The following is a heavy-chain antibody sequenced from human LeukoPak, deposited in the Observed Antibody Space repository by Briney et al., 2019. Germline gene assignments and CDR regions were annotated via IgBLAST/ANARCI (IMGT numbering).Heavy chain of an antibody. CDR1: GFTFSSYS. D-gene: IGHD3-22*01. J-gene: IGHJ1*01. V-gene: IGHV3-21*01. Sequence: PGGSLRLSCAASGFTFSSYSMNWVRQAPGKGLEWVSSISSSSSYIYYADSVKGRFTISRDNAKNSLYLQMNSLRAEDTAVYYCARATEGTYYYDSSGRAYFQHWGQGTLVTVSS. CDR3: ARATEGTYYYDSSGRAYFQH. CDR2: ISSSSSYI.